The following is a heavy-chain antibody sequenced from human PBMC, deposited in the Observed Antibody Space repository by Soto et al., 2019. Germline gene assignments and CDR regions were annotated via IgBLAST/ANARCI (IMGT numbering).Heavy chain of an antibody. V-gene: IGHV4-30-2*05. D-gene: IGHD3-22*01. J-gene: IGHJ4*02. CDR1: GGSISSGGYS. CDR3: ARGAYYYDSSGLSY. Sequence: SETLSLTCAVSGGSISSGGYSWSWIRQPPGKGLEWIGYIYHSGSTYYNPSLKSRVTISVDTSKNRFSLKLSSVTAADTAVYYCARGAYYYDSSGLSYWGQGTLVTVSS. CDR2: IYHSGST.